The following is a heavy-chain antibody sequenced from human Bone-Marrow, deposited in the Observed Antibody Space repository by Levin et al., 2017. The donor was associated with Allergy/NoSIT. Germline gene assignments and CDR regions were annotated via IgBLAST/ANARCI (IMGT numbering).Heavy chain of an antibody. D-gene: IGHD2-8*02. CDR2: IYYSGST. CDR3: ARTVLPELSYYFDY. J-gene: IGHJ4*02. Sequence: SETLSLTCTVSGGSISSGDYYWSWIRQPPGKGLEWIGYIYYSGSTYYNPSLKSRVTISVDTSKNQFSLKLSSVTAADTAVYYCARTVLPELSYYFDYWGQGTLVTVSS. V-gene: IGHV4-30-4*01. CDR1: GGSISSGDYY.